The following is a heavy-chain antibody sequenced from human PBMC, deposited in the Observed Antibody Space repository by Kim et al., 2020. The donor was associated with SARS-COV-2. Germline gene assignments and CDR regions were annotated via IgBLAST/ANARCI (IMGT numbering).Heavy chain of an antibody. CDR2: TTRDGGGS. Sequence: GGSLRLSCSGSGFTFSDYAIHWVRRAPGMGLQYVSATTRDGGGSFYADSVQDRFTVFRDNSQNTVYLQMSGLRIEDTAVYYCVRYGRGYGAVHWGQGTLVSVP. CDR3: VRYGRGYGAVH. J-gene: IGHJ4*02. D-gene: IGHD5-18*01. CDR1: GFTFSDYA. V-gene: IGHV3-64D*06.